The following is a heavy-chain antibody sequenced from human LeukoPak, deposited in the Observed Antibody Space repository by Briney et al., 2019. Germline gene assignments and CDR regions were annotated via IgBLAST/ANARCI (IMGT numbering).Heavy chain of an antibody. CDR2: INPNNGAT. Sequence: ASVKVSCKASGYIFTGFNMHWVRQAPGQGLEWMGWINPNNGATNYAQKFQGRVTITRDTPSSTAYMELSSLRSDDTAVYYCARDRTSGDAPSYSVNWFDPWGQGTLVTVSS. D-gene: IGHD3-10*01. CDR1: GYIFTGFN. J-gene: IGHJ5*02. V-gene: IGHV1-2*02. CDR3: ARDRTSGDAPSYSVNWFDP.